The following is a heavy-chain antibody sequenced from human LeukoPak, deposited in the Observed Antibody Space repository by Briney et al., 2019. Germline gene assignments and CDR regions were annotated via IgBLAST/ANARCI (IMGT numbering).Heavy chain of an antibody. V-gene: IGHV4-39*07. J-gene: IGHJ4*02. Sequence: SETLSLTCTVYGGSISSSSYYWGWIRQPPGKGLEWNGSIYYSRSTYYNPSLKSRLTISVDTSKNQFSPKLSSVTAADTAVYYCATARELGYQLLGTKDFDYWGQGTLVTVSS. D-gene: IGHD2-2*01. CDR3: ATARELGYQLLGTKDFDY. CDR2: IYYSRST. CDR1: GGSISSSSYY.